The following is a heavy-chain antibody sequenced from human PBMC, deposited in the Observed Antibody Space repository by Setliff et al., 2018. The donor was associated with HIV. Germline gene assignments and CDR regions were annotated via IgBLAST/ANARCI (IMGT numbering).Heavy chain of an antibody. CDR1: GFSLSDYY. V-gene: IGHV3-72*01. CDR3: VRAAAGLDI. J-gene: IGHJ4*02. CDR2: TRNKANGYIT. Sequence: GGSLRLSCAASGFSLSDYYMNWIRQAPGKGLEWVGRTRNKANGYITEYGASVQGRFTISRDNSKDSLSLQMNNLKAEDTAVYYCVRAAAGLDIWSQGIRVTVSS.